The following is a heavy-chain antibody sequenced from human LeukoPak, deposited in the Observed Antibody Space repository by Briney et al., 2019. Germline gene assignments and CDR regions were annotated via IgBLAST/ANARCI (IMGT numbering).Heavy chain of an antibody. Sequence: ASVKVSCKASGGTFSSYAISWVRQAPGQGLEWMGGIIPIFGTANYAQKFQGRVTITTDESTSTAYMELSSLRSEDTAVYYCARAQYWGSSWYNYYYYMDVWGKGTTVTVSS. D-gene: IGHD6-13*01. CDR3: ARAQYWGSSWYNYYYYMDV. V-gene: IGHV1-69*05. CDR2: IIPIFGTA. J-gene: IGHJ6*03. CDR1: GGTFSSYA.